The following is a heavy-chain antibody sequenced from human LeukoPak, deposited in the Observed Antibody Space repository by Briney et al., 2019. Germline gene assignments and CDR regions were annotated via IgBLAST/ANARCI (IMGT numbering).Heavy chain of an antibody. CDR1: GFTFGSYW. V-gene: IGHV3-74*01. D-gene: IGHD6-19*01. J-gene: IGHJ4*02. CDR3: ARDGRAVAGFYYFDY. Sequence: QPGGSLRLSCAASGFTFGSYWMQWVRQTPEKGLVWVAHINNDGSNTIYADSVKGRFTTSRDNAKNTLYLQMNSLRAEDTAVYYCARDGRAVAGFYYFDYWGQGTLVTVSS. CDR2: INNDGSNT.